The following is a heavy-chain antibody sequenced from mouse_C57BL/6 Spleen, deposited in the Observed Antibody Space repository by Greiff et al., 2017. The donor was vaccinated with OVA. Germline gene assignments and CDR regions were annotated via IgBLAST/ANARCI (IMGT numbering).Heavy chain of an antibody. CDR3: ARSPTGDYAMDY. CDR2: INPGSGGP. V-gene: IGHV1-54*01. CDR1: GYAFTNYL. J-gene: IGHJ4*01. Sequence: VQLQQSGAELVRPGTSVKVSCKASGYAFTNYLIDWVKQRPGQGLEWIGVINPGSGGPNYNEKFKGKATLTADNSSSTAYMQLSSLTSEDSAVDFCARSPTGDYAMDYWGQGTSVTVSS.